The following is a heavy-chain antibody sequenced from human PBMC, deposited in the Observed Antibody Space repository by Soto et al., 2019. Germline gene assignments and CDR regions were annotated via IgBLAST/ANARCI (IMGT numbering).Heavy chain of an antibody. CDR1: GFTFSSYA. V-gene: IGHV3-23*01. J-gene: IGHJ4*02. Sequence: PGGSLTLSCAASGFTFSSYAMSWVRQAPGKGLEWVSAITGSTGTTYYADSVKGRFTISRDNSKNTLYLQMNSLRAEATAVCYCARLSIAALSPLDYWGQGTLVTVSS. CDR2: ITGSTGTT. D-gene: IGHD6-6*01. CDR3: ARLSIAALSPLDY.